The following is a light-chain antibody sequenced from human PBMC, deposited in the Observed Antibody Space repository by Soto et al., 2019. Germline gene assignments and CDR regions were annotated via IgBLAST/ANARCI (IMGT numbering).Light chain of an antibody. CDR3: SSYTSSSTLIL. CDR2: EVN. Sequence: QSALTQAASVSGSPGQSITISCTGTRSDIGGFNYVSWYQQHPGKAPKLIISEVNNRPSGVSNRFSGSKSGNTASLTISGLQAEDEADYYCSSYTSSSTLILFGGGTKLTVL. V-gene: IGLV2-14*01. CDR1: RSDIGGFNY. J-gene: IGLJ3*02.